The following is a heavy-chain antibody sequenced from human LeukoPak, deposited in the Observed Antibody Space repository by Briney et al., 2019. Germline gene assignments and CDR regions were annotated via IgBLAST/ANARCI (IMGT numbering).Heavy chain of an antibody. CDR3: AHRTTAFDI. V-gene: IGHV2-5*02. D-gene: IGHD1-1*01. CDR2: IYWDDDK. Sequence: SGPTLVKPTQTLTLTCTFSGFSLSTSGVGVGWIRQPPGKALEWPAVIYWDDDKRYSPSLKSRLTVTKDTSKNQVVLTMTNMDPVDTATYYCAHRTTAFDIWGQGTMVTVSS. J-gene: IGHJ3*02. CDR1: GFSLSTSGVG.